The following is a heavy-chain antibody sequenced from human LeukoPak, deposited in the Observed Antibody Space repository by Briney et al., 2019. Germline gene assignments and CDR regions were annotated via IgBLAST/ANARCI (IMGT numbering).Heavy chain of an antibody. CDR2: IRSSDSTT. D-gene: IGHD3-22*01. Sequence: LTGGSLRPSCAASGFSFSRYGMKWVRQAPGKGLEWLSYIRSSDSTTYYADSVKGRFTIYRDNAKNSLSLQMDSLRVEDRAVYYCAKRADSSAHSFDYWGQGTLVTVSS. V-gene: IGHV3-48*04. CDR1: GFSFSRYG. CDR3: AKRADSSAHSFDY. J-gene: IGHJ4*02.